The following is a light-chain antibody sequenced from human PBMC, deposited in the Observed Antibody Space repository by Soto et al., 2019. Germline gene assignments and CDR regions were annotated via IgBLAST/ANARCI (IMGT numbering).Light chain of an antibody. J-gene: IGLJ2*01. CDR2: DVT. CDR3: CPPGDTHIVV. Sequence: QSALTQPRSVSGSPGQSVTISWSGTSSDVGRYNWVSWYQQHPGKAPKLMIYDVTQPPSGVPDRFSASKSGTTASLTISGLQVEDEADYYCCPPGDTHIVVFGGGTKLTVL. CDR1: SSDVGRYNW. V-gene: IGLV2-11*01.